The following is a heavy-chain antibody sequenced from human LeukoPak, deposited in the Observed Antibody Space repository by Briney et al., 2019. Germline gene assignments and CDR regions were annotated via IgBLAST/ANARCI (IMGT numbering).Heavy chain of an antibody. Sequence: PGGSLRLSCAASGFTFSSYGMHWVRQAPGKGLEWVAFIRYDGSNKYYADSVKGRFTISRDNPKNTLYLQMNSLRAEDTAVYYCAKDGYGDYRRAYYYYYYMDVWGKGTTVTVSS. CDR3: AKDGYGDYRRAYYYYYYMDV. CDR2: IRYDGSNK. V-gene: IGHV3-30*02. J-gene: IGHJ6*03. D-gene: IGHD4-17*01. CDR1: GFTFSSYG.